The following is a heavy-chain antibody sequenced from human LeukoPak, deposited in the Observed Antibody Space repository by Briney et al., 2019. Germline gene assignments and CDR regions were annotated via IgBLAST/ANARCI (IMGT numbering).Heavy chain of an antibody. V-gene: IGHV4-59*01. CDR1: GGSISSYY. J-gene: IGHJ6*03. CDR3: GRGGPRLYYYYMDV. CDR2: IYYSGNT. D-gene: IGHD3-22*01. Sequence: SETLSLTCTVSGGSISSYYWSWIRQPPGKGLEWIGYIYYSGNTHYNPSLKSRVTISVDTSKNQFSLNLRSVTAADTAMYYCGRGGPRLYYYYMDVWGKGTTVTISS.